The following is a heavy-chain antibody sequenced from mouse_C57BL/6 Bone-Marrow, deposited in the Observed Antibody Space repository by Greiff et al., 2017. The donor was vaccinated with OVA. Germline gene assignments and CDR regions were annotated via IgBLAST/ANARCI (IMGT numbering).Heavy chain of an antibody. Sequence: VQLKESGPGMVKPSQSLSLTCTVTGYSITSGYDWHWIRHFPGNKLEWMGYISYSGSTNYNPSLKSRISITHDTSKNHFFLKLNSVTTEDTATYYCARGVLRGVMDYWGQGTSVTVSS. V-gene: IGHV3-1*01. CDR3: ARGVLRGVMDY. CDR1: GYSITSGYD. CDR2: ISYSGST. J-gene: IGHJ4*01. D-gene: IGHD1-1*01.